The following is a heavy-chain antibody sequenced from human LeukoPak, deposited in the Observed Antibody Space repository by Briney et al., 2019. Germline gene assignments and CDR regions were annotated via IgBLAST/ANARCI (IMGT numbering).Heavy chain of an antibody. CDR3: AREAYCVGDCYSGFDY. D-gene: IGHD2-21*02. V-gene: IGHV4-59*01. J-gene: IGHJ4*02. CDR2: IYYSGST. CDR1: GGSISSYH. Sequence: SETLSLTCTVSGGSISSYHWSWIRQPPGKGLEWIGYIYYSGSTNYNPSLKSRVTISVDTSKNQFSLKLSSVTAADTAVYYCAREAYCVGDCYSGFDYWGQGTLVTVSS.